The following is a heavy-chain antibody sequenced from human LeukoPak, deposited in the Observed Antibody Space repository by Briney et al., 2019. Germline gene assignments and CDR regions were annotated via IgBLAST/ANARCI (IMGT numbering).Heavy chain of an antibody. Sequence: QPGGSLRLSCAASGFTFSSYSMNWVRQAPGKGLEWVSYISSSSSTIYYADSVKGRFTISRDDAENSLYLQMNSLRAEDTAVYFRVRDRGSGWYYMDRWGQGALVTVSS. CDR3: VRDRGSGWYYMDR. J-gene: IGHJ4*02. CDR2: ISSSSSTI. D-gene: IGHD6-19*01. CDR1: GFTFSSYS. V-gene: IGHV3-48*04.